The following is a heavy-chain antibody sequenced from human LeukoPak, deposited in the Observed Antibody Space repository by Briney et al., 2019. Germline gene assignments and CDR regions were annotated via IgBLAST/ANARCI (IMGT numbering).Heavy chain of an antibody. J-gene: IGHJ4*02. CDR3: ARVPIAVAGTSFDY. D-gene: IGHD6-19*01. CDR2: INPSGGST. Sequence: ASVKVSCKASGYTFTGYYMHWVRQAPGQGLEWMVIINPSGGSTSYAQKFQGRVTMTRDTSTSTVYMEPSSLRSEDTAVYYCARVPIAVAGTSFDYWGQGTLVTVSS. V-gene: IGHV1-46*01. CDR1: GYTFTGYY.